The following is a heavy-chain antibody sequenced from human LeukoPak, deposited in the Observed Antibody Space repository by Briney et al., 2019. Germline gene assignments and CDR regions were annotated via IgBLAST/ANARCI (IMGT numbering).Heavy chain of an antibody. CDR1: GGSISSYY. D-gene: IGHD1-26*01. CDR2: IYRSGST. Sequence: SETLSLTCSVSGGSISSYYWNWIRQPAGTGLEWIGRIYRSGSTNYSPSLKSRISMSIDTSKSQFSLKLSSVTAADTAVYYCARGRGYGGNYLRSFDIWGQGTMVTVSS. CDR3: ARGRGYGGNYLRSFDI. V-gene: IGHV4-4*07. J-gene: IGHJ3*02.